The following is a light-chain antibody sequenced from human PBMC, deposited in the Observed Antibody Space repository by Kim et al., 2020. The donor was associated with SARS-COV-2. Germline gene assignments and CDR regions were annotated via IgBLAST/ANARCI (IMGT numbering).Light chain of an antibody. V-gene: IGKV1-27*01. CDR1: QGIRNY. J-gene: IGKJ4*01. Sequence: ASVGDRVTITCRARQGIRNYLAWYQQKPGKVPKLLIYAASTLQSGVPSRFSGSGSGTDFTLTISSLQPEDVATYYCQKYNIAPLTFGGGTKVEIK. CDR2: AAS. CDR3: QKYNIAPLT.